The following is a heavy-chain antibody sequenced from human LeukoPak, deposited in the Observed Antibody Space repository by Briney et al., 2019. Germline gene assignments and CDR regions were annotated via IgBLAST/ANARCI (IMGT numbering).Heavy chain of an antibody. Sequence: SQTLSLTCTVSGGSISSGSYYWSWIRQPAGKGLEWIGRIYTSGSTNYNPSLKSRVTISVDTSKNQFSLKLSSVTAADTAMYYCARQGAFWGAFDIWGQGTMVTVSS. CDR2: IYTSGST. V-gene: IGHV4-61*02. CDR3: ARQGAFWGAFDI. D-gene: IGHD3-16*01. J-gene: IGHJ3*02. CDR1: GGSISSGSYY.